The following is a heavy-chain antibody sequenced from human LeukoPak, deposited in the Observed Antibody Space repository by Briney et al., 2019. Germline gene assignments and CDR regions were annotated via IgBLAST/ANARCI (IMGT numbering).Heavy chain of an antibody. CDR1: GFTFSNHN. D-gene: IGHD2-15*01. J-gene: IGHJ4*02. CDR3: ARTYGSGSLDY. V-gene: IGHV3-48*01. Sequence: GGSMRLSCAASGFTFSNHNMDWVRQAPGKGLEWISYISGRGEAIFYADSVQGRFTISRDNAKNSIYLQMNGLTAEDTAVYYCARTYGSGSLDYGGQGTLVTVSS. CDR2: ISGRGEAI.